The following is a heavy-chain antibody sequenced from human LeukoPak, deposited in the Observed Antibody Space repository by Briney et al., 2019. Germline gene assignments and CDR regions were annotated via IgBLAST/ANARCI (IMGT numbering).Heavy chain of an antibody. Sequence: SETLSLTCTVSGGSISSYYWSWIRQPPGKGLEWIGYIYYSGSTNYNPSLKSRVTISVDTSKNQFSLKLSTVTAADTAVYYCARERQRRFDYWGQGTLVTVSS. CDR2: IYYSGST. V-gene: IGHV4-59*01. CDR1: GGSISSYY. J-gene: IGHJ4*02. CDR3: ARERQRRFDY. D-gene: IGHD6-25*01.